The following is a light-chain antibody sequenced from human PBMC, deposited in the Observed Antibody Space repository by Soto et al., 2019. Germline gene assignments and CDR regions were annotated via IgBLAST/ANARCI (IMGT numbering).Light chain of an antibody. J-gene: IGKJ2*03. Sequence: IPMTQSPSTVSASVGDSVTISCRASQPVNTFLAWYQQKPGGAPKVVIFDASNLGSGVPSRFSGSGFGTEFTLSITSLPPDDSATYYCQQFKNYSYSFGQGTRLEIK. CDR1: QPVNTF. V-gene: IGKV1-5*01. CDR3: QQFKNYSYS. CDR2: DAS.